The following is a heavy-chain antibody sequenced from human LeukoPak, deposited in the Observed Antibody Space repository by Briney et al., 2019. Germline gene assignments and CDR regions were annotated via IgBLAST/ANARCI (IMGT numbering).Heavy chain of an antibody. CDR2: ISWNSGSI. CDR1: GFTFDDYA. Sequence: GGSLRLSCAASGFTFDDYAMHWVRQAPGKGLEWVSGISWNSGSIGYADSVKGRFTISRDNAKNSLYLQMNSLRAEDTALYYCANSKVYCSGGSCYSHFYYWGQGTLVTVSS. V-gene: IGHV3-9*01. CDR3: ANSKVYCSGGSCYSHFYY. J-gene: IGHJ4*02. D-gene: IGHD2-15*01.